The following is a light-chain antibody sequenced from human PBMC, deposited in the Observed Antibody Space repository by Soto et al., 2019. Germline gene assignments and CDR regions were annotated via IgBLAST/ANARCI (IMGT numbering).Light chain of an antibody. J-gene: IGKJ4*01. CDR1: QSVSFN. CDR3: QQYNNWPLT. CDR2: AAS. Sequence: EIVMTQSPATLSVSPGERATLSCRASQSVSFNLAWYQQRPGLPPRLLIYAASTRATGIPVRFSGSGSGTEFTLTVSSLQSEDFVVYYCQQYNNWPLTFGGGTKVEIK. V-gene: IGKV3-15*01.